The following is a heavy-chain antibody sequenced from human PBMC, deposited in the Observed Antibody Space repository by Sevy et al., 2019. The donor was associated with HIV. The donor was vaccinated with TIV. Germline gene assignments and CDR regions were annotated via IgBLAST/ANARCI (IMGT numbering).Heavy chain of an antibody. J-gene: IGHJ3*02. Sequence: GGSLRLSCAASGFTFSSYAMHWVRKAPGKGLEWVAVISYDGSNKYYADSVKGRFTISRDNSKNTLYLQMNSLRAEDTAVYYCARDRGSGYPQYDAFDIWGQGTMVTVSS. CDR2: ISYDGSNK. V-gene: IGHV3-30-3*01. CDR3: ARDRGSGYPQYDAFDI. CDR1: GFTFSSYA. D-gene: IGHD3-22*01.